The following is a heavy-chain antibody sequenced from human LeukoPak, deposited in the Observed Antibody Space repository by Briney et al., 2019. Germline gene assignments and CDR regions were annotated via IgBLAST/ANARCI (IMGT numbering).Heavy chain of an antibody. D-gene: IGHD6-19*01. V-gene: IGHV3-23*01. CDR3: ARNNLQQWRYGMDV. J-gene: IGHJ6*02. CDR2: ISGSGGST. CDR1: GFTFSSYA. Sequence: GGSLRLSCAASGFTFSSYAMSWVRQAPGKGLEWVSAISGSGGSTYYADSVKGRFTISRDNSKNTLSLQMTSLRDEDTAVYYCARNNLQQWRYGMDVWGQGTTVTVSS.